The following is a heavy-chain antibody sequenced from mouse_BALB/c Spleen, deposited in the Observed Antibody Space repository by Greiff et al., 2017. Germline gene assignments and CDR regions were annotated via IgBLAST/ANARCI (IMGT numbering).Heavy chain of an antibody. D-gene: IGHD1-1*01. Sequence: QVQLKESGAELVRPGSSVKISCKASGYAFSSYWMNWVKQRPGQGLEWIGQIYPGDGDTNYNGKFKGKATLTADKSSSTAYMQLSSLTSEDSAVYFCARSQDYGSSWGQGTTLTVSS. V-gene: IGHV1-80*01. CDR2: IYPGDGDT. CDR1: GYAFSSYW. CDR3: ARSQDYGSS. J-gene: IGHJ2*01.